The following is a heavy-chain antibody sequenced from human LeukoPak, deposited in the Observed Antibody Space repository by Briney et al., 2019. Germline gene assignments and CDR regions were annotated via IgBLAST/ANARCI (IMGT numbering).Heavy chain of an antibody. CDR2: NYYSGNT. CDR3: ARGQDDYSSFYTWFDP. CDR1: GGSISSYGYH. V-gene: IGHV4-31*03. Sequence: SETLSLTCTVSGGSISSYGYHWSWIRQHPGKGLVWIGYNYYSGNTYYSPSLKSRLTMSIETSKNQFSLKLRSVTAADTAVYYCARGQDDYSSFYTWFDPWGQGTLVTVSS. J-gene: IGHJ5*02. D-gene: IGHD4-11*01.